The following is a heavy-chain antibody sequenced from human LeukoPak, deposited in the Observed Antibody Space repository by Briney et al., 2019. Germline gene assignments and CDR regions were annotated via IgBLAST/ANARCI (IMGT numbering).Heavy chain of an antibody. V-gene: IGHV3-33*01. CDR1: GFTFRTYG. Sequence: GGSLRLSCAASGFTFRTYGMHWVRQAPGKGLEWVALIWYDGTNEYYVDSVKGRFTISRDNSKNTLYLQMNSLRAEDTAVYYCTRDPLYGSGSYHFDYWGQGTLVTVSS. D-gene: IGHD3-10*01. CDR3: TRDPLYGSGSYHFDY. J-gene: IGHJ4*02. CDR2: IWYDGTNE.